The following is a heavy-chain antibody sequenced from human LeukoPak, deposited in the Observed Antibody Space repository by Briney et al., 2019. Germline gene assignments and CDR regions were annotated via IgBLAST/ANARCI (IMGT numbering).Heavy chain of an antibody. Sequence: PGGSQRLSCAASGFTFSSYWMSWVRQAPGKGLEWVANIKQDGSEKYYVDSVKGRFTISRDNAKNSLYLQMNSLRAEDTAVYYCASHYDFWSGEYYFDYWGQGTLVTVSS. CDR1: GFTFSSYW. J-gene: IGHJ4*02. CDR2: IKQDGSEK. CDR3: ASHYDFWSGEYYFDY. V-gene: IGHV3-7*01. D-gene: IGHD3-3*01.